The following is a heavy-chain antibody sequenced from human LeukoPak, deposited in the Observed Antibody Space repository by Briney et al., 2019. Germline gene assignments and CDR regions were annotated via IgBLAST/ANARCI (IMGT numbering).Heavy chain of an antibody. CDR2: IHYTATT. V-gene: IGHV4-59*05. CDR1: GGSISSYY. CDR3: ARLGAANL. J-gene: IGHJ3*01. D-gene: IGHD6-13*01. Sequence: SETLSLTCTVSGGSISSYYWSWIRQPAGKGLEWIGTIHYTATTYYDPSLKSRVTISVDTSNDQFFLKLNSVTAADAAVYYCARLGAANLWGQGTMVTVSS.